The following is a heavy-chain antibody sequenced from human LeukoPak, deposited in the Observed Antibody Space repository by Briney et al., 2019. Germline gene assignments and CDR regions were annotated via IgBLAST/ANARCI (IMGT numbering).Heavy chain of an antibody. CDR1: GGTFSSYA. J-gene: IGHJ5*02. Sequence: ASVKVSCKASGGTFSSYAISWVRQAPGQGLEWMGWIVPIFGTANYAQKFQGRVTITADKSTSTAYMELSSLRSEDTAVYYCALARDIVVVPAAMPAWGYNWFDPWGQGTLVTVSS. CDR2: IVPIFGTA. D-gene: IGHD2-2*01. CDR3: ALARDIVVVPAAMPAWGYNWFDP. V-gene: IGHV1-69*06.